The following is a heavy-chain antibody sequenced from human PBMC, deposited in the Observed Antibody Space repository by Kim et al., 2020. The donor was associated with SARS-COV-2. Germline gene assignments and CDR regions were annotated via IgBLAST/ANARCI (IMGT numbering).Heavy chain of an antibody. CDR2: ISAYNGNT. Sequence: ASVKVSCKASGYTFTSYGISWVRQAPGQGLEWMGWISAYNGNTNYAQKLQGRVTMTTDTSTSTAYMELRSLRSDDTAVYYCAARYYDSSGYYPPDAFDIWGQGTMVTVSS. CDR1: GYTFTSYG. D-gene: IGHD3-22*01. J-gene: IGHJ3*02. V-gene: IGHV1-18*01. CDR3: AARYYDSSGYYPPDAFDI.